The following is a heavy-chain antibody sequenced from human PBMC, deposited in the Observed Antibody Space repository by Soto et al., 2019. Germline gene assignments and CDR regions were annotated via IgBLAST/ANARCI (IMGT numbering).Heavy chain of an antibody. CDR3: EMDFFDSSDYTTNCFDT. Sequence: SETLSLTCSVSGDSISNSRFYWAWIRQPPGEGLEWIGSIYHTGNAYYNPSLKSRVTISVDTSKNKFSLKLNSVTAADAALYYCEMDFFDSSDYTTNCFDTWGQGTLVTVSS. D-gene: IGHD3-22*01. V-gene: IGHV4-39*01. CDR1: GDSISNSRFY. J-gene: IGHJ5*02. CDR2: IYHTGNA.